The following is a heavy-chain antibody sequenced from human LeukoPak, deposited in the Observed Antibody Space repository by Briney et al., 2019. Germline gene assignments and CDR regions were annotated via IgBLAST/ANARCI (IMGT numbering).Heavy chain of an antibody. Sequence: GGSLRLSCAASGFTFSDYYMSWIRQAPGKGLEWVSVIYSGGSTYYADSVKGRFTISRDNSKNTLYLQMNSLRAEDTAVYYCARVDSSGWYYFDYWGQGTLVTVSS. CDR2: IYSGGST. D-gene: IGHD6-19*01. CDR3: ARVDSSGWYYFDY. J-gene: IGHJ4*02. V-gene: IGHV3-66*01. CDR1: GFTFSDYY.